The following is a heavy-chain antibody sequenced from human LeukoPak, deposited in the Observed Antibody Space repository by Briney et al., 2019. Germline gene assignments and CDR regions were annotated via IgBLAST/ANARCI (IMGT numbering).Heavy chain of an antibody. D-gene: IGHD6-19*01. CDR3: AKGARRTSGWYFFDY. V-gene: IGHV3-23*01. Sequence: GGSLRLSCAASGFAFSSQAMGWVRQAPGKGLEWVSVISDSGSITYYANSVKGRFTISRDNSKNTLFLQMNSLRAEDTAVYYCAKGARRTSGWYFFDYWGQGSLVTVSS. J-gene: IGHJ4*02. CDR1: GFAFSSQA. CDR2: ISDSGSIT.